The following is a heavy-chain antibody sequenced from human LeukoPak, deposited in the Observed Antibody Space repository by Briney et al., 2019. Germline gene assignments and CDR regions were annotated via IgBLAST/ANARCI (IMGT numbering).Heavy chain of an antibody. CDR1: GFNFNSYA. CDR3: ARRTSNWAFDI. D-gene: IGHD4-11*01. J-gene: IGHJ3*02. CDR2: ISWNSDAL. Sequence: GGSLRLSWAPSGFNFNSYAMHCVRQTPRKGLHWVSGISWNSDALVYADSVKGRFTISRDDAKNSLFLQMNSLRTEDTALYYCARRTSNWAFDIWGQGTMVTVSS. V-gene: IGHV3-9*01.